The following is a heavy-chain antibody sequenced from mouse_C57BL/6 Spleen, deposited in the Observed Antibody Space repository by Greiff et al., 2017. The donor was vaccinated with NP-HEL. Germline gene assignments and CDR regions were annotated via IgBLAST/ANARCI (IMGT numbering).Heavy chain of an antibody. CDR1: GFSLTSYG. V-gene: IGHV2-2*01. CDR3: ARQGRDYGFAY. D-gene: IGHD1-1*02. Sequence: QVQLQQSGPGLVQPSQSLSITCTVSGFSLTSYGVHWVRQSPGKGLEWLGVIWRGGSTAYNAAVISRLSISKDNSKSQVFFKMNRLQADDTAIYYCARQGRDYGFAYWGQGTLVTVSA. CDR2: IWRGGST. J-gene: IGHJ3*01.